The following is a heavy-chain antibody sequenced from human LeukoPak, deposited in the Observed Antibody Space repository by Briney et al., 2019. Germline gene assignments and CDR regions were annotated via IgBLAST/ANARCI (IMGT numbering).Heavy chain of an antibody. J-gene: IGHJ4*02. CDR1: GFAFSDHS. D-gene: IGHD3-22*01. CDR3: ARPDYDGSGYYLDY. CDR2: ISSSSTYI. V-gene: IGHV3-21*01. Sequence: NPGGSLRLSCAASGFAFSDHSMDWVRQAPGKGLEWVSSISSSSTYIYYADSVKGRFTISRDNAKNSLYLQMNSLRAEDTAVYYCARPDYDGSGYYLDYWGQGTLVTVSS.